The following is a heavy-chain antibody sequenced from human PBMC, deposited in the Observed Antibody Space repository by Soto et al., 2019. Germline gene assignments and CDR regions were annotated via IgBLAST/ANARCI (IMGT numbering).Heavy chain of an antibody. CDR1: GFTFSSYS. V-gene: IGHV3-21*04. Sequence: GGSLRLSCAASGFTFSSYSMNWVRQAPGKGLEWVSSISSSSSYIYYADSVKGRFTISRDNAKNSLYLQMNSLTAADTAVYYCARDDGSNFFDYWGQGTLVTVSS. D-gene: IGHD1-1*01. J-gene: IGHJ4*02. CDR3: ARDDGSNFFDY. CDR2: ISSSSSYI.